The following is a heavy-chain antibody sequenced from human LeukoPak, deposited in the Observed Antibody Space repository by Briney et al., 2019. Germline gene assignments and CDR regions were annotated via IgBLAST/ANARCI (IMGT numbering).Heavy chain of an antibody. V-gene: IGHV3-7*01. J-gene: IGHJ4*02. CDR1: GFTFSSYG. Sequence: HPGGSLRLSCAASGFTFSSYGMSWVRQAPGKGLEWVANIKQDGSEKHYVDSVKGRFTISRDNAKNSLYLQMNSLRAEDTAVYYCARGHTLDYWGQGTLVTVSS. CDR3: ARGHTLDY. CDR2: IKQDGSEK.